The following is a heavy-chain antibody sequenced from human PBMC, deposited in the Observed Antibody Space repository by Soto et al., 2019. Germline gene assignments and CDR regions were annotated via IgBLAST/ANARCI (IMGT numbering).Heavy chain of an antibody. Sequence: ASVNVSCKASGYSFTNNDVSWVRQATGQGLEWMGWMNPGSGDTGYAQKFQGRVTMTRDISTATAYMELSSLRSDDTATYYCARMATFGSLNWFDPWGQGTLVTVS. V-gene: IGHV1-8*01. D-gene: IGHD3-16*01. CDR2: MNPGSGDT. CDR1: GYSFTNND. CDR3: ARMATFGSLNWFDP. J-gene: IGHJ5*02.